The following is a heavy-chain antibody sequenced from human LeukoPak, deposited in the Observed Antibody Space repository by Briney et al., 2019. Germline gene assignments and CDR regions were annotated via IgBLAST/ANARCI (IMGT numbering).Heavy chain of an antibody. J-gene: IGHJ4*02. CDR1: GFTFSSYS. V-gene: IGHV3-48*04. Sequence: GGSLRLSCAASGFTFSSYSMNWVRQAPGKGLEWVSYIRSSGSTIDYADSVKGRFTISRDNAKNSLYLQMNSLRGEDTAVYYCARLRGYSYGFADYWGQGTLVTVSS. CDR3: ARLRGYSYGFADY. CDR2: IRSSGSTI. D-gene: IGHD5-18*01.